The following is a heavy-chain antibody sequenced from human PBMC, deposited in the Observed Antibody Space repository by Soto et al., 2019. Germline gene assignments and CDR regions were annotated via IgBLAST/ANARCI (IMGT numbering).Heavy chain of an antibody. V-gene: IGHV5-51*01. CDR3: ARQHPLDSSAWYN. D-gene: IGHD6-19*01. CDR1: GYTFSDYW. J-gene: IGHJ4*02. CDR2: IYAGDSDT. Sequence: GESLKLSCEGSGYTFSDYWIGWVRHVPGKGLEWVGTIYAGDSDTRYGPSFEGQVTMSVDKSISTAYLHWSSLKASDSAIYYCARQHPLDSSAWYNWGQGTLVTVSS.